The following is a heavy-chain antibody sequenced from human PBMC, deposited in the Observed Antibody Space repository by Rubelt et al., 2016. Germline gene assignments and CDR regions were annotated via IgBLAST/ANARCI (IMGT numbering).Heavy chain of an antibody. V-gene: IGHV3-48*03. CDR1: GFTFSGYE. J-gene: IGHJ4*02. CDR3: ARSASIAGRVLIDS. Sequence: GGSLRLSCAASGFTFSGYEMNWVRQAPGKGLEWVSYISDSGTTIYYADSVQGRFTISRDNAKNSLYLQMDSLRAEDTAVYYCARSASIAGRVLIDSWGQGTLVTVSS. CDR2: ISDSGTTI. D-gene: IGHD6-6*01.